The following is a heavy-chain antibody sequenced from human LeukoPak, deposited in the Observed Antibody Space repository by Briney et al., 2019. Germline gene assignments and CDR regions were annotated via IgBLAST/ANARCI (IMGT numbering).Heavy chain of an antibody. Sequence: MASETLSLTCTVSGGSISGYFWSWFRQPPGKGLEWIGYISYTGSTNYNPSLKSRVTISVDTSKNQFSLKLSSVTAADTAVYYRARAYASGSGTFGYWGQGSLVTVSS. CDR2: ISYTGST. CDR1: GGSISGYF. D-gene: IGHD3-10*01. V-gene: IGHV4-59*01. J-gene: IGHJ4*02. CDR3: ARAYASGSGTFGY.